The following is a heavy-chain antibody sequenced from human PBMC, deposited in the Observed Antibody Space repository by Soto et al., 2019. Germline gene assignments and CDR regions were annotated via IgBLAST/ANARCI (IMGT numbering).Heavy chain of an antibody. CDR3: ARETALRSSGWAYYFDF. Sequence: EVQLVESGGGMVQPGGSLRVSCAASGFTLSSYSMHWVRQAPGKGLEWVSYISGSVGTIYYADSVKGRFTISRDNAKNSPSVHMNRLRDEDTAVYFCARETALRSSGWAYYFDFWGQGTRVTVSS. J-gene: IGHJ4*02. CDR1: GFTLSSYS. CDR2: ISGSVGTI. V-gene: IGHV3-48*02. D-gene: IGHD6-19*01.